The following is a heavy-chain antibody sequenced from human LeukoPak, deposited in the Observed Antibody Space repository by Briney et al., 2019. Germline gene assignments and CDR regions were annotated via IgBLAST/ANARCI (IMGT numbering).Heavy chain of an antibody. CDR3: ARGYSSGWYGSPWYFDL. Sequence: PSETLSLTCTVSGGSISSYYWSWIRQPPGKGLEWIGYIYYSGSTNYNPSLKSRVTISVDTSKNQFSLKLSSVTAADTAVYYCARGYSSGWYGSPWYFDLWGRGTLVTVSS. J-gene: IGHJ2*01. V-gene: IGHV4-59*08. CDR2: IYYSGST. D-gene: IGHD6-19*01. CDR1: GGSISSYY.